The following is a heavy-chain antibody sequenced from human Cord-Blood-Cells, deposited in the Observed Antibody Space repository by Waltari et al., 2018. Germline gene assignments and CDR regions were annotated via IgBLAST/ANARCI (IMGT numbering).Heavy chain of an antibody. Sequence: QVQLVQSGAEVKKPGSSVKVSCKASGGTFSSYAISWVRRAPGQGLEWMGGIIPIFGTANYAQKFQGRVTITADESTSTAYMELSSLRSEDTAVYYCAAYYDFWSGYYKGAYYYYMDVWGKGTTVTVSS. J-gene: IGHJ6*03. CDR3: AAYYDFWSGYYKGAYYYYMDV. V-gene: IGHV1-69*01. D-gene: IGHD3-3*01. CDR2: IIPIFGTA. CDR1: GGTFSSYA.